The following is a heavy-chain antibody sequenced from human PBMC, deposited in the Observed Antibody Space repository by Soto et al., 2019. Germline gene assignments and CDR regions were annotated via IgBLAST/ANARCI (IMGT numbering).Heavy chain of an antibody. V-gene: IGHV3-30*18. CDR2: ISYDGSNK. J-gene: IGHJ4*02. CDR3: AKDTPSYDYFDY. Sequence: WWSLRLSCSASVFTFSSYGMHWFRQAPGKGLEWVAVISYDGSNKYYADSVKGRFTISRDNSKNTLYLQMNSLRAEDTAVYYCAKDTPSYDYFDYWGQGTLVTVSS. CDR1: VFTFSSYG. D-gene: IGHD5-12*01.